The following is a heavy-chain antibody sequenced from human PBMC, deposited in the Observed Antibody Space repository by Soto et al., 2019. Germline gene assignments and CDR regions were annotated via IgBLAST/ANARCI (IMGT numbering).Heavy chain of an antibody. CDR1: GGSFSGYY. Sequence: QVQLQQWGAGLLKPSETLSLTCAVYGGSFSGYYWTWIRQPPGTGLEWIGEINHSGSTNYNPSLKSPITLSVNPSKDPFSLKLTSVTAADTAVYYCARDKITGLFDYWGQGTLVTVSS. CDR3: ARDKITGLFDY. D-gene: IGHD2-8*02. J-gene: IGHJ4*02. CDR2: INHSGST. V-gene: IGHV4-34*01.